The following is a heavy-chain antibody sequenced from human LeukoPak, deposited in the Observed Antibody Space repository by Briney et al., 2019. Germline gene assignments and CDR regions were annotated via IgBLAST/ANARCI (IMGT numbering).Heavy chain of an antibody. CDR2: IYHSGST. J-gene: IGHJ2*01. CDR3: ARASSPWYFDL. D-gene: IGHD2-15*01. CDR1: GGSISSGGYS. V-gene: IGHV4-30-2*01. Sequence: SETPSLTCAVSGGSISSGGYSWSWIRQPPGKGLEWIGYIYHSGSTYYNPSLKSRVTISVDRSKNQFSLKLSSVTAADAAVYYCARASSPWYFDLWGRGTLVTVSS.